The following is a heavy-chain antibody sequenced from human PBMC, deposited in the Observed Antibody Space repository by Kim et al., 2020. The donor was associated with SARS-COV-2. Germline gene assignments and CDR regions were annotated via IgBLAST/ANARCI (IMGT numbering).Heavy chain of an antibody. CDR3: ARISPEGPYYYGSGSWDWPHYFDY. CDR2: INAGNGNT. CDR1: GYTFTSYA. J-gene: IGHJ4*02. V-gene: IGHV1-3*01. D-gene: IGHD3-10*01. Sequence: ASVKVSCKASGYTFTSYAMHWVRQAPGQRLEWMGWINAGNGNTKYSQKFQGRVTITRDTSASTAYMELSSLRSEDTAVYYCARISPEGPYYYGSGSWDWPHYFDYWGQGTLVTVSS.